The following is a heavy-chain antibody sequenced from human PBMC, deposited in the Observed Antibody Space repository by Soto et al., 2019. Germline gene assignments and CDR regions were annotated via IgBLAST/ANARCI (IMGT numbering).Heavy chain of an antibody. D-gene: IGHD1-1*01. CDR3: AKDYRWNPSHNFDY. J-gene: IGHJ4*02. CDR2: ISGSGGST. Sequence: PGGSLRLSCAASGFTFSSYAMSWVRQAPGKGLEWVSAISGSGGSTYYADSVKGQFTISRDNSKNTLYLQMNSLRAEDTAVYYCAKDYRWNPSHNFDYWGQGTLVTVSS. CDR1: GFTFSSYA. V-gene: IGHV3-23*01.